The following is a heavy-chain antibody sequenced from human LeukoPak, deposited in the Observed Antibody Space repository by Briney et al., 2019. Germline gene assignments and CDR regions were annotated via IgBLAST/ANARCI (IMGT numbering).Heavy chain of an antibody. Sequence: ASVKVSCKASGYTFTGYYMHWVRQAPGQGLEWMGWIIPIFGTANYAQKFQGRVTITADESTSTAYMELSSLRSEDTAVYYCARESLTTVVTSDYWGQGTLVTVSS. J-gene: IGHJ4*02. D-gene: IGHD4-23*01. CDR2: IIPIFGTA. CDR3: ARESLTTVVTSDY. CDR1: GYTFTGYY. V-gene: IGHV1-69*13.